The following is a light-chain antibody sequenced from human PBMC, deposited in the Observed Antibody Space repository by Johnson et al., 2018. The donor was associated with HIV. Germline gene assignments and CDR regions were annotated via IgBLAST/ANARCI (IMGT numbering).Light chain of an antibody. CDR1: SSNIGNNY. CDR3: GTWDSSLSAVV. CDR2: DNN. J-gene: IGLJ1*01. Sequence: QSVLTQSPSVSAAPGQKVTISCSGSSSNIGNNYVSWYQQLPGTAPKLLIYDNNKRPSGIPDRFSGSKSGTSATLGITGLQTGDEADYYCGTWDSSLSAVVFGTVTKVTVL. V-gene: IGLV1-51*01.